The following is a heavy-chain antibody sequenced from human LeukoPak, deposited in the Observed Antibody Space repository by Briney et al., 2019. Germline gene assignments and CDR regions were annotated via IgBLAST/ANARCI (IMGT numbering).Heavy chain of an antibody. CDR1: GFNFRSYV. CDR2: ISHDGNKK. J-gene: IGHJ3*01. D-gene: IGHD6-13*01. Sequence: HTGRSLRLSCEASGFNFRSYVMHWVRQAPGKGLEWVAVISHDGNKKEYADSVKGRFTISRDNSGKTLHLHMNSLRSEDTAVFYCARALIAAEAYDAFDLWGQGTMVTVSS. CDR3: ARALIAAEAYDAFDL. V-gene: IGHV3-30*04.